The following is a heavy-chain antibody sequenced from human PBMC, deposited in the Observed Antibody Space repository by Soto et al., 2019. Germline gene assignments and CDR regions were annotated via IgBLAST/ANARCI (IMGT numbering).Heavy chain of an antibody. D-gene: IGHD3-9*01. CDR3: LTSFDS. CDR2: INQDGSEK. Sequence: VGSLRLSCAASGFTFSTYWMDWVRQTPGKGLEWVADINQDGSEKNYVDSVRGGFTIYRDNAKNSLYLQMSVLTAEDSALYYCLTSFDSWGQGTLVTVSS. CDR1: GFTFSTYW. J-gene: IGHJ5*01. V-gene: IGHV3-7*01.